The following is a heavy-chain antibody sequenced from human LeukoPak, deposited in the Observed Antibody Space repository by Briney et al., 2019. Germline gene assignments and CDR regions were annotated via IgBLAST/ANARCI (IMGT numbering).Heavy chain of an antibody. J-gene: IGHJ4*02. Sequence: GGSLRLSCAVSGFSVSSFGMSWVRQAPGKGLEWISAISLNGETTWYADSVKGRFTISRDNSKNTLYLQMTSLRVEYTVVYYCAQGFSSGWYPYWGQGSLVSVSS. V-gene: IGHV3-23*01. CDR3: AQGFSSGWYPY. D-gene: IGHD6-19*01. CDR1: GFSVSSFG. CDR2: ISLNGETT.